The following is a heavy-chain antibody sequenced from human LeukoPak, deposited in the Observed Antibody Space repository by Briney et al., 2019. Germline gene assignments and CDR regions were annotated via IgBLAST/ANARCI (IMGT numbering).Heavy chain of an antibody. CDR1: GYTFTGYY. V-gene: IGHV1-2*02. CDR2: INPNSGGT. CDR3: ARVGDSSSWQLDY. D-gene: IGHD6-13*01. Sequence: ASVTVSCKASGYTFTGYYMHWVRQAPGQGLEWMGWINPNSGGTNYAQKFQGRVTMTRDTSISTAYMELSRLRSDDTAVYYCARVGDSSSWQLDYWGQGTLVTVSS. J-gene: IGHJ4*02.